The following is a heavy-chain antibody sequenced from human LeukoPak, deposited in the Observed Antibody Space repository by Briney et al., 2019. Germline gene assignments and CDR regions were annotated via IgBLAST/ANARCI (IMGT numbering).Heavy chain of an antibody. D-gene: IGHD3-3*01. CDR3: ARGSRRDYDFWSGPTYYGMDV. CDR1: GYTFTSYD. V-gene: IGHV1-8*01. Sequence: ASVKDSCKASGYTFTSYDISWVRQATGQGLEWMGWMNPNSGNTGYAQKFQGRVTMTRNTSISTAYMELSSLRSEDTAVYYCARGSRRDYDFWSGPTYYGMDVWGQGTTVTVSS. CDR2: MNPNSGNT. J-gene: IGHJ6*02.